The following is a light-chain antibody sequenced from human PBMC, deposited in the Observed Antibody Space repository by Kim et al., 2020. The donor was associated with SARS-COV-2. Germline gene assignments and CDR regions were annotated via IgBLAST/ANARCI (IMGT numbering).Light chain of an antibody. Sequence: SRTARQMLISDLAWDQPKPGHDPRLLIYDAAERAAGVPARFSCSGFGTDFTLTSSRLEPEDFAVYICLQRRNWPLTVGGGTKV. CDR1: QMLISD. J-gene: IGKJ4*01. V-gene: IGKV3-11*01. CDR3: LQRRNWPLT. CDR2: DAA.